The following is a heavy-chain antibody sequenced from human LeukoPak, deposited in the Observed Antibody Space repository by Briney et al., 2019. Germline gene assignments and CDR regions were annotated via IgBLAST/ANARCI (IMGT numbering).Heavy chain of an antibody. CDR1: GFTFRSYD. CDR2: ISYDGSNK. J-gene: IGHJ4*02. D-gene: IGHD2-21*02. CDR3: PSHCGGDCYRDY. V-gene: IGHV3-30*03. Sequence: GRSLRLSCAASGFTFRSYDMHWVRQAPGKGLEWVAVISYDGSNKYYTDSVKGRFTISRDNSKNTLYLQMNSLRAEDTAVYYCPSHCGGDCYRDYWGQGTLVTVSS.